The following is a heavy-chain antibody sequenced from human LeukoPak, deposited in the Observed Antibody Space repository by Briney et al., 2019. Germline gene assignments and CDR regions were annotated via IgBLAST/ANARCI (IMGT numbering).Heavy chain of an antibody. CDR1: GYTSTSYG. Sequence: ASVKVSCKASGYTSTSYGINWVRQATGQGLEWMGWRNPNSGNTGYAQKFQGRVTMTRNTSISTGYMELSSLRSEDTAVYYCARGKGITIFGVVSGDDYWGQGTLVTVSS. CDR3: ARGKGITIFGVVSGDDY. V-gene: IGHV1-8*01. J-gene: IGHJ4*02. CDR2: RNPNSGNT. D-gene: IGHD3-3*01.